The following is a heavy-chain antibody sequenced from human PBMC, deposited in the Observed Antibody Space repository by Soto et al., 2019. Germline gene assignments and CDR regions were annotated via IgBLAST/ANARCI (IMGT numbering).Heavy chain of an antibody. V-gene: IGHV4-39*01. CDR2: VYYSGST. CDR3: GRLEGLATISYYFDY. D-gene: IGHD3-9*01. CDR1: GGSVSRSSYY. J-gene: IGHJ4*02. Sequence: TSETLSLTCTVSGGSVSRSSYYWGWVRQPPGRGLEWIGSVYYSGSTYYNPSPESRVTISVDKSKNQFSLKLMSLSAADTAVYYCGRLEGLATISYYFDYWGQGALVTVSS.